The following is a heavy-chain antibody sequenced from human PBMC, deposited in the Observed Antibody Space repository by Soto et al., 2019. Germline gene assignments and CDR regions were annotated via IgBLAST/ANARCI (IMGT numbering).Heavy chain of an antibody. V-gene: IGHV4-31*03. CDR3: ARARITGTTPYYFDY. J-gene: IGHJ4*02. CDR1: GGSISSGGYY. CDR2: IYYSGST. Sequence: PSETLSLTCTVSGGSISSGGYYWSWIRQHPGKGLEWIGYIYYSGSTYYNPSLKSRVTISVDTSKNQFSLKLSSVTAADTAVYYCARARITGTTPYYFDYWGQGTLVTVSS. D-gene: IGHD1-20*01.